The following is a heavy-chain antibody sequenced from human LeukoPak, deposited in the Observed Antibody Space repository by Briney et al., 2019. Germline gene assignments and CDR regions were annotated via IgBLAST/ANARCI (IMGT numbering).Heavy chain of an antibody. V-gene: IGHV3-33*01. CDR3: VREGIGGTFYRGNFDH. CDR1: GFTFSDDG. D-gene: IGHD2-15*01. Sequence: GGSLRLSCIASGFTFSDDGMHWVRQAPGKGLEWVALIWKDGSQTFYGDSVKGRFIISRDNFRNTLDLQMNSLSAEDTAVYYCVREGIGGTFYRGNFDHWGQGTLVTVSS. J-gene: IGHJ4*02. CDR2: IWKDGSQT.